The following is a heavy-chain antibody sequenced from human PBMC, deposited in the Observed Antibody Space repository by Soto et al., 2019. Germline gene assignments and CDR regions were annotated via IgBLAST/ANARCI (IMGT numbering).Heavy chain of an antibody. CDR2: IYPGDSDT. CDR1: GYSFTSCW. D-gene: IGHD2-8*01. CDR3: ARPTNRGKYYYGMDV. Sequence: GEALKNSCKGSGYSFTSCWIGWVRQMPGKGLECMGIIYPGDSDTRYSPSFQGQVTISADKSISTAYLQWSSLKASDTAMYYCARPTNRGKYYYGMDVWGQGTTVTVSS. V-gene: IGHV5-51*01. J-gene: IGHJ6*02.